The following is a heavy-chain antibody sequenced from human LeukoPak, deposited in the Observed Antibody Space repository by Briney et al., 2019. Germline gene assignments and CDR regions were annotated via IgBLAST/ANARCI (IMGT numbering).Heavy chain of an antibody. J-gene: IGHJ4*02. CDR1: GFTLSNSW. D-gene: IGHD4-23*01. V-gene: IGHV3-74*01. CDR2: TNGDGNDI. Sequence: GGSLRLSCAVSGFTLSNSWMHWVRQAPGKGLVWVARTNGDGNDISYADSVKGRFTISRDNSKNTLYLQMNSLRAEDTAVYYCARGALDYGGNLRGLDYWGQGTLVTVSS. CDR3: ARGALDYGGNLRGLDY.